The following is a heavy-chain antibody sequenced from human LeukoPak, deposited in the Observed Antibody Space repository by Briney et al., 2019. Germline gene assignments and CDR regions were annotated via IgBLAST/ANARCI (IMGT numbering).Heavy chain of an antibody. CDR1: GGSISSSSHY. CDR3: ARRGATVSGGY. CDR2: IYSSGST. D-gene: IGHD2-15*01. J-gene: IGHJ4*02. V-gene: IGHV4-39*02. Sequence: SETLSLTCTVSGGSISSSSHYWGWIRQPPGKGLEWIASIYSSGSTYYNPSLRSRVTISVDTSKNHFSLKLSSVTAADTAVYYCARRGATVSGGYWGQGTLIIVSS.